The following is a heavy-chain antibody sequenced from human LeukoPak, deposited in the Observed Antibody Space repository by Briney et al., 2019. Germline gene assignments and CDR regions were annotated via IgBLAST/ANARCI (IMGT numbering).Heavy chain of an antibody. Sequence: SQTPSLTCTVSGGSISSGDYYWSWIRQPPGKGLEWIGYMYYSGSAYYNPSLKSRATISVDTSKNQFSLKLSSVTAADTAVYYCARPYYYDSRIDPRGQGTLVTVSS. CDR1: GGSISSGDYY. J-gene: IGHJ5*02. CDR3: ARPYYYDSRIDP. V-gene: IGHV4-30-4*01. CDR2: MYYSGSA. D-gene: IGHD3-22*01.